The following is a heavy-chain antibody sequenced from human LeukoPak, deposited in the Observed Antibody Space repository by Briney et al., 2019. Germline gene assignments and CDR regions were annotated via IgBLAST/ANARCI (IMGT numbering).Heavy chain of an antibody. J-gene: IGHJ4*02. V-gene: IGHV3-15*01. CDR1: GLSGSDAW. CDR2: IKSKTAGGTT. Sequence: PGRSLRLSCAASGLSGSDAWMSWVRQAPGKGLEWVGRIKSKTAGGTTDYVASVKGRFTISRDDSKNTLYLQMNSLKTEDTAVYYCTGPPDWGQGTLVTVSS. CDR3: TGPPD.